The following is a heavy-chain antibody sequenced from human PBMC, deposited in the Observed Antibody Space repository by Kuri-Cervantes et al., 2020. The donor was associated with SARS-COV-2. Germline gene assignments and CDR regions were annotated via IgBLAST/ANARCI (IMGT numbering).Heavy chain of an antibody. CDR1: GFTFSSYW. V-gene: IGHV3-74*01. J-gene: IGHJ4*02. D-gene: IGHD6-13*01. CDR3: ANGHSSSWYYSDY. Sequence: GESLKISCAASGFTFSSYWMHWVRQAPGKGLVWVSRINSDGSSTSYADSVKGRFTISRDNAKNTLYLQMNSLRAEDTAVYYCANGHSSSWYYSDYWGQGTLVTVSS. CDR2: INSDGSST.